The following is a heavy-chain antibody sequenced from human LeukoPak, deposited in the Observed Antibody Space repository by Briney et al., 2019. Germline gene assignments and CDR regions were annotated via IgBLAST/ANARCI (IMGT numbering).Heavy chain of an antibody. Sequence: PSETLSLTCSVSDDSITMYYWTWIRQPPGKGLEWIGYIYYSGSTNYNPSLKSRVTISVDTSKNQFSLKLSSVTAADTAVYYCARAVAGINYYYYMDVWGKGTTVTISS. CDR3: ARAVAGINYYYYMDV. J-gene: IGHJ6*03. V-gene: IGHV4-59*01. CDR1: DDSITMYY. CDR2: IYYSGST. D-gene: IGHD6-19*01.